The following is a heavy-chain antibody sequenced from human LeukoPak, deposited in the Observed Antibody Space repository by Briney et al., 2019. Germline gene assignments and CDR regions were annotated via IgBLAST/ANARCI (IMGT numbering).Heavy chain of an antibody. CDR1: EFTFSSYG. CDR3: AKDQGYYDSSGYQYYFEC. J-gene: IGHJ4*02. Sequence: GGSLRLSCAASEFTFSSYGIHWVRQAPGKGLEWVAFIRHDGSNKYYADSVKGRFTVSKDNSKNTLYLQMNSLRVEDTAMYYCAKDQGYYDSSGYQYYFECWGQGTLVTASS. D-gene: IGHD3-22*01. CDR2: IRHDGSNK. V-gene: IGHV3-30*02.